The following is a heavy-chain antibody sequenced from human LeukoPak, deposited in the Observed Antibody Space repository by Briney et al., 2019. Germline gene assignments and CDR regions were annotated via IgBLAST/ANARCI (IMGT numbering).Heavy chain of an antibody. D-gene: IGHD4-17*01. V-gene: IGHV4-4*09. Sequence: PSETLSLTCTVSGGSISSYYWSWIRQTPGKGLEWIGYIHTSGSTNYNPSLKSRVTMSVDTSKNQFSLKLSSVTAADTAVYYCARLLTTVTTGYYFDYWGQGALVTVSS. CDR1: GGSISSYY. CDR2: IHTSGST. J-gene: IGHJ4*02. CDR3: ARLLTTVTTGYYFDY.